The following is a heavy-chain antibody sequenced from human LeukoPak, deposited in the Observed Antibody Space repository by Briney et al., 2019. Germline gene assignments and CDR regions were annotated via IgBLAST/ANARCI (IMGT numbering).Heavy chain of an antibody. CDR1: GFTFSSYW. J-gene: IGHJ4*02. CDR3: ATGAGCGY. Sequence: GGSLRLSCAASGFTFSSYWMTWVRQAPGKGLEWVANIKQDGSERNYVDSVKGRFTISRDNAKNSLYLEMNTLRDEDTAVYYCATGAGCGYWGEGTLVTVSS. V-gene: IGHV3-7*03. D-gene: IGHD6-19*01. CDR2: IKQDGSER.